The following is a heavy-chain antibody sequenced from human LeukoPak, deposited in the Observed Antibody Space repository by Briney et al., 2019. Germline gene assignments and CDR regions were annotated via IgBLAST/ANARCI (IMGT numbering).Heavy chain of an antibody. CDR3: ARQGYSSTSDAFDV. J-gene: IGHJ3*01. D-gene: IGHD5-18*01. V-gene: IGHV4-59*08. CDR1: GVSISSFY. CDR2: VYYGGST. Sequence: SETLSLTCFVSGVSISSFYWSWVRQPPGKGLEWIGYVYYGGSTTYNPSLKSRVTISVDPSRRQFSLTLTSVTAADTAVYYCARQGYSSTSDAFDVWGQGTMVTVSS.